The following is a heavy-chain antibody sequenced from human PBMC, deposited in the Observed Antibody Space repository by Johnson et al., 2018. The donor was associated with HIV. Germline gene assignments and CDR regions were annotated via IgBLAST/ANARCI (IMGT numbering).Heavy chain of an antibody. D-gene: IGHD4-23*01. Sequence: QVQLVESGGGVVQPGRSLRLSCAASRFTFSSYAMHWVRQAPGKGLEWVAVISYDGSKKYYADSVKGRFTISRDNSKNTLYLQMNSLRAEDTAVFYCAKVWTTVVTYDAFDIWGQGTMVTVFS. CDR1: RFTFSSYA. V-gene: IGHV3-30*04. CDR2: ISYDGSKK. J-gene: IGHJ3*02. CDR3: AKVWTTVVTYDAFDI.